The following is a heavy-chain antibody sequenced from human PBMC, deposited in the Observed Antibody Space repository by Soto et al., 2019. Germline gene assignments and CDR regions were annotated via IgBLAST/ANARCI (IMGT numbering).Heavy chain of an antibody. V-gene: IGHV3-7*05. CDR2: INQDGSVQ. D-gene: IGHD2-8*02. CDR3: ARDLSPQSSTYWVDAFDF. J-gene: IGHJ3*01. Sequence: EVQLVESGGGLVQPGGSLRLSCAASGFTFSTYWMTWVRQAPGKGLEWVANINQDGSVQNYVDSVKGRFTISRDNAENSLYLQMNSLRAEDAAVYSCARDLSPQSSTYWVDAFDFWGQGTMVTVSS. CDR1: GFTFSTYW.